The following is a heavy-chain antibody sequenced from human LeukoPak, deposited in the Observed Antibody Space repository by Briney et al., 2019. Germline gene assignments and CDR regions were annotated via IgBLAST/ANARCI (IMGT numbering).Heavy chain of an antibody. V-gene: IGHV4-59*12. J-gene: IGHJ4*02. CDR1: GGSISSYY. CDR2: IYYSGST. D-gene: IGHD3-22*01. CDR3: ARDRYYYDSSGSPFDY. Sequence: SETLSLTCTVSGGSISSYYWSWIRQPPGKGLEWIGYIYYSGSTNYNPSLKSRVTISGDTSKNQFSLKLSSVTAADTAVYYCARDRYYYDSSGSPFDYWGQGTLVTVSS.